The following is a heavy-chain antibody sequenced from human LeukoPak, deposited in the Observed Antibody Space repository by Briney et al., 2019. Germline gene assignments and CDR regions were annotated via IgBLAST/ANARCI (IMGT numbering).Heavy chain of an antibody. D-gene: IGHD4/OR15-4a*01. CDR2: IHYSGST. J-gene: IGHJ3*02. CDR3: ARRQGAAFDI. Sequence: SETLSLTCTVSGASIRSYHWSWIRQPPGKGLEWIGYIHYSGSTDHYPSLKSRVTISVDTSKNQFSLKLSSVTAADTAVYYCARRQGAAFDIWGQGTMVTVSS. CDR1: GASIRSYH. V-gene: IGHV4-59*01.